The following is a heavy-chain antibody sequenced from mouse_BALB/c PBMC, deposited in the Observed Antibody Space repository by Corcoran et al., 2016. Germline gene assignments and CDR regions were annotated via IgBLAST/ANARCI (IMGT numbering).Heavy chain of an antibody. CDR1: GYTFTTYV. CDR2: IYPYNDDT. D-gene: IGHD2-2*01. V-gene: IGHV1S136*01. CDR3: AREVPGGYPFDY. J-gene: IGHJ2*01. Sequence: EVQLQQSGPELVKPGASVKMSCKASGYTFTTYVMHWVKQKPGQGLEWIGYIYPYNDDTKYNEEFKGKATLTSDKSSNTAYMDLRSLTSEDSAVYYCAREVPGGYPFDYWDQGTTLTVSS.